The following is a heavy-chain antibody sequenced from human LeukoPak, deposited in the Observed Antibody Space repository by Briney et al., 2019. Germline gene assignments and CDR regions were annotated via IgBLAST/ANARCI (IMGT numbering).Heavy chain of an antibody. V-gene: IGHV4-39*07. CDR3: ARSSESYDSSGYYSYYFDY. D-gene: IGHD3-22*01. Sequence: KSPETLSLTCTVSGGSISSNSYYWGWIRQPPGKGLEWIGSIYYSGSTYYNPSLRSRVTISVDTSKNQFSLRLSSVTAADTAVYYCARSSESYDSSGYYSYYFDYWGQGTLVTVSS. CDR1: GGSISSNSYY. J-gene: IGHJ4*02. CDR2: IYYSGST.